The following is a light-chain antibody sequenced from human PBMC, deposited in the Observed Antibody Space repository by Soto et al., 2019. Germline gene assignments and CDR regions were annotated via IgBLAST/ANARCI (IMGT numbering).Light chain of an antibody. Sequence: QSALTQPASVSGSPGQSITISCTGNTSDVGTYKFVSWYQQHPGIAPKLMIYEVSERPSGVSNRFSGSKSGNTASLTISGLQAEDEADYYCCSHAGSHVIFGGGTKLTVL. V-gene: IGLV2-23*02. CDR3: CSHAGSHVI. J-gene: IGLJ2*01. CDR1: TSDVGTYKF. CDR2: EVS.